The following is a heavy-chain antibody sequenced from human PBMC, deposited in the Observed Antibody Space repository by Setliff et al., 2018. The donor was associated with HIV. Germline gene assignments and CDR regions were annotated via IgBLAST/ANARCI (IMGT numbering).Heavy chain of an antibody. CDR1: GDYVSSGSYY. V-gene: IGHV4-61*01. J-gene: IGHJ6*03. D-gene: IGHD6-6*01. Sequence: SETLSLTCTVSGDYVSSGSYYWSWIRQLPGKGLEWIGYIYYSGTTNYNPSLKSRVTISVDTSKNQFSLKMSSVTAADTAVYYCAGEAWTSYRNSSGYYYYYMDVLGKGTTVTVSS. CDR3: AGEAWTSYRNSSGYYYYYMDV. CDR2: IYYSGTT.